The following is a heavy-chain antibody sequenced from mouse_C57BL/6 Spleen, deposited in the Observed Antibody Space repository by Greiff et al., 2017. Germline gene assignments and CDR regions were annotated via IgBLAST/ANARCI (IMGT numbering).Heavy chain of an antibody. CDR3: GSMAFDY. CDR1: GYAFSSSW. Sequence: QVQLQQSGPELVKPGASVKISCKASGYAFSSSWMNWVKQRPGKGLEWIGRIYPGDGDTNYNGKFKGKDTLTADKSSSTAYMQLSSLTSEDSAVYFCGSMAFDYWGQGTTLTVSS. V-gene: IGHV1-82*01. J-gene: IGHJ2*01. D-gene: IGHD1-1*02. CDR2: IYPGDGDT.